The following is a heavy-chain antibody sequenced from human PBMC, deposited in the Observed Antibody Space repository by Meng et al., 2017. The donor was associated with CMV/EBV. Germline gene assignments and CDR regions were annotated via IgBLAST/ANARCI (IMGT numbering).Heavy chain of an antibody. Sequence: GESLKISCAASGFTFSSYSMNWVRQAPGKGLEWVSYISSSSTIYYADSVKGRFTISRDNAKNSLYLQMNSLRAEDTAVYYCARVHITIFGVAPDYWGQGTLVTVSS. CDR1: GFTFSSYS. V-gene: IGHV3-48*04. CDR2: ISSSSTI. CDR3: ARVHITIFGVAPDY. D-gene: IGHD3-3*01. J-gene: IGHJ4*02.